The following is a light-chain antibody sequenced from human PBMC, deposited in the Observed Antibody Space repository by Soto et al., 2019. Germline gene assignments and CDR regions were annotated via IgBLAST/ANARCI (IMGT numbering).Light chain of an antibody. V-gene: IGKV3-11*01. CDR1: QSVSSY. CDR3: QQRSDWPST. Sequence: EIVLTQSPATLSLSPGERATLSCRASQSVSSYLAWYQQKPGQAPRLLIYDATNRATGIPARFSGSGAATDFTLTISTLEPDEFAVYYCQQRSDWPSTFGGGTKVQIK. CDR2: DAT. J-gene: IGKJ4*01.